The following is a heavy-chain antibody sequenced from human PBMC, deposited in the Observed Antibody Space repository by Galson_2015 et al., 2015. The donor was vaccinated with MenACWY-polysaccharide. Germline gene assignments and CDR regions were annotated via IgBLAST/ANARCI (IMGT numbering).Heavy chain of an antibody. CDR1: GYTFANYG. CDR2: ISASSGFT. CDR3: AKDRSTGWYVY. D-gene: IGHD6-19*01. V-gene: IGHV1-18*01. J-gene: IGHJ4*02. Sequence: SVKVSCKASGYTFANYGISWLRQAPGQGLEWMEWISASSGFTNYAQKLQGRVIMTTDTSTSTAYMELRSLRSDDTATYYCAKDRSTGWYVYWGQGTLVTVSS.